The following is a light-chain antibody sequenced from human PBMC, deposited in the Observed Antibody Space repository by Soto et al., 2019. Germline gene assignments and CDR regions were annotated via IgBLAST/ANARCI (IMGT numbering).Light chain of an antibody. CDR1: QSVSSN. Sequence: EIVRTQSPATLSVSPGERATLSCRASQSVSSNLAWYQQKPGQAPRLLIYGASTRATGIPARFSGSGSGTEFTLTISSLEPEDFAVYYCQQRSGWPPLTFGGGTKVDIK. V-gene: IGKV3-15*01. CDR2: GAS. CDR3: QQRSGWPPLT. J-gene: IGKJ4*01.